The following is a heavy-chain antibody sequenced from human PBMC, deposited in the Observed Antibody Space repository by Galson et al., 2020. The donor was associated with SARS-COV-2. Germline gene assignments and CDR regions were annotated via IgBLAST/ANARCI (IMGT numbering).Heavy chain of an antibody. D-gene: IGHD1-26*01. CDR3: VRGYGSYLGWFDP. Sequence: SETLSLTCTVSGYSISSGYYWGWIREPPGKGLEWIGTFYHRGSTYYSPPLKSRVTISVDTSKNQFSLNLRSVTAADTAMYYCVRGYGSYLGWFDPWGQGSQVTVSS. CDR1: GYSISSGYY. CDR2: FYHRGST. J-gene: IGHJ5*02. V-gene: IGHV4-38-2*02.